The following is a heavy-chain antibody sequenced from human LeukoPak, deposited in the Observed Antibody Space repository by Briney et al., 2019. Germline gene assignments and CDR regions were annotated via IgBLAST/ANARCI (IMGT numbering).Heavy chain of an antibody. CDR3: ARRGDGXGXIQXXXP. CDR1: GGSISSYY. J-gene: IGHJ5*02. CDR2: IYYSGST. Sequence: SSETLSLTCTVSGGSISSYYWSWIRQPPGKGLEWIGYIYYSGSTNYNPSLKSRVTISVDTSKNQFSLKLSSVTAADTAVYYCARRGDGXGXIQXXXPWGQGTLVTVSS. D-gene: IGHD3-16*01. V-gene: IGHV4-59*01.